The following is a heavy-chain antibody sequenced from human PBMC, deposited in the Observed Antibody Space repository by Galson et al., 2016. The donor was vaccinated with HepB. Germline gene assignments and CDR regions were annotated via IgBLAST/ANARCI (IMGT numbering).Heavy chain of an antibody. Sequence: PALVKPTQTLTLTCTFSGVSLTNGGVGVGWIRQPPGKALEWRALIYWHDDKRNSPSLKNRLTITKDTSKNQLVLVMANMDPVDTGTYYCARSLGTAIFDYWGQGSLVLVSS. CDR2: IYWHDDK. D-gene: IGHD1-7*01. CDR1: GVSLTNGGVG. J-gene: IGHJ4*02. V-gene: IGHV2-5*01. CDR3: ARSLGTAIFDY.